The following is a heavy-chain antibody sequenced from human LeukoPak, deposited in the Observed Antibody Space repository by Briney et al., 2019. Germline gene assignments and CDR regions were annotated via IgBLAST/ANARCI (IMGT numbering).Heavy chain of an antibody. CDR3: ARARRIAAAGTSGDWFDP. Sequence: GGSLRLSCAASGFTFSSYGMHWVRQAPGKGLEWVAVISYDGSNKYYADSVKGRFTISRDNSKNTLYLQMNSLRAEDTAVYYCARARRIAAAGTSGDWFDPWGQGTLVTVSS. CDR2: ISYDGSNK. D-gene: IGHD6-13*01. J-gene: IGHJ5*02. V-gene: IGHV3-30*03. CDR1: GFTFSSYG.